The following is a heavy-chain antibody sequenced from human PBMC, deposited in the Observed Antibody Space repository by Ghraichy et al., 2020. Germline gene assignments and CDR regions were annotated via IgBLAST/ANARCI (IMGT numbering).Heavy chain of an antibody. V-gene: IGHV1-69*13. J-gene: IGHJ4*02. CDR3: ARELSSSAGGYYFDY. CDR1: GGTFSSYA. D-gene: IGHD6-6*01. Sequence: SVKVSCKASGGTFSSYAISWVRQAPGQGLEWMGGIIPIFGTANYAQKFQGRVTITADESTSTAYMELSSLRSEDTAVYYCARELSSSAGGYYFDYWGQGPLVTVSS. CDR2: IIPIFGTA.